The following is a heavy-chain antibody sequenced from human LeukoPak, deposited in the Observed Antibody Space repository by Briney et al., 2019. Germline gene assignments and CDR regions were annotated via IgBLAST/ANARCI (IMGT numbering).Heavy chain of an antibody. V-gene: IGHV3-7*01. CDR3: ASLPTHYGGNSWGYFDY. J-gene: IGHJ4*02. CDR1: GFTFSSYW. Sequence: PGGSLRLSCAASGFTFSSYWMSWVRQAPGKGLEWVANIKQDGSEKYYVDSVKGRFTISRDNAKNSLYLQMNSLRAEDTAVYYCASLPTHYGGNSWGYFDYWGQGTLVTVSS. D-gene: IGHD4-23*01. CDR2: IKQDGSEK.